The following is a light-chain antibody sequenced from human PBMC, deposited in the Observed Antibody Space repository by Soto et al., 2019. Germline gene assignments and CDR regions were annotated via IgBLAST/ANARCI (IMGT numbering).Light chain of an antibody. J-gene: IGKJ2*01. Sequence: EIVMTQSPATLSVSPGERATLSCRASQSVRNKLAWYQQKPGQAPRLLIYGASTRASGIPSRFSGSGSGTEFTLTISRLQSEDLAVYYCQQYNSWPYTFGQGTQVEIK. V-gene: IGKV3-15*01. CDR2: GAS. CDR1: QSVRNK. CDR3: QQYNSWPYT.